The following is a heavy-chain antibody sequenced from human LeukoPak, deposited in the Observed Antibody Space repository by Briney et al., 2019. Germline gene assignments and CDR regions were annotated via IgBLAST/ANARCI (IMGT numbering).Heavy chain of an antibody. J-gene: IGHJ3*02. Sequence: GGSLRLSCVASGFTFSSYWMSWVRQAPGKGLEWVANIKQDGSEKYYVDSVKGRFTISRDNAKNSLYLQMNSLRAEDTAVYYCARVDRDIVVVPAAIAAFDIWGQGTMVTVSS. V-gene: IGHV3-7*01. CDR3: ARVDRDIVVVPAAIAAFDI. CDR1: GFTFSSYW. CDR2: IKQDGSEK. D-gene: IGHD2-2*01.